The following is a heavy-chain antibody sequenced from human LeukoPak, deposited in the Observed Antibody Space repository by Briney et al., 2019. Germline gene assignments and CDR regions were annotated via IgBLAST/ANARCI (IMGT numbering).Heavy chain of an antibody. Sequence: AASVKVSCKASGYTFTSYYMHWVRQAPGQGLEWMGIINPSGGSTTYAQRFQGRVTMTRDTPTSTVYMGLSSLRSEDAAVYYCARPAVTNTLDYWGQGTLVTVSS. J-gene: IGHJ4*02. CDR3: ARPAVTNTLDY. CDR2: INPSGGST. D-gene: IGHD6-19*01. V-gene: IGHV1-46*01. CDR1: GYTFTSYY.